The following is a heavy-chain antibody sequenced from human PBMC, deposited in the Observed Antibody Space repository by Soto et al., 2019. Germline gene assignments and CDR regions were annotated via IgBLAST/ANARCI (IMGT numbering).Heavy chain of an antibody. CDR1: GYTFTSYA. Sequence: QVQLVQSGAEVKKPGASVKVSCKASGYTFTSYAMHWVRQAPGQRLEWMGWINAGNGNRKYSQKFQCRVTITRDTSASTAYMELSSLRSEDTAVYYCARDSPPSDYWGQGTLVTVSS. J-gene: IGHJ4*02. V-gene: IGHV1-3*01. CDR2: INAGNGNR. CDR3: ARDSPPSDY.